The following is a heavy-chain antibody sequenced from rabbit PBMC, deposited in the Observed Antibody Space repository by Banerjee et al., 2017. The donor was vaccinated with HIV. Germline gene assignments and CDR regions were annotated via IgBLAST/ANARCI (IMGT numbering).Heavy chain of an antibody. J-gene: IGHJ4*01. CDR3: VRSTSGYDIGDL. D-gene: IGHD1-1*01. CDR2: IYAGSGST. Sequence: QEQLVESGGGLVTPGESLTLTCKASGFDFSSNAMCWVRQAPGKGLEWIGCIYAGSGSTWYASWAKGRFTISKTSSTTVTLQMTSLTAADTATYFCVRSTSGYDIGDLWGPGTLVTVS. V-gene: IGHV1S45*01. CDR1: GFDFSSNA.